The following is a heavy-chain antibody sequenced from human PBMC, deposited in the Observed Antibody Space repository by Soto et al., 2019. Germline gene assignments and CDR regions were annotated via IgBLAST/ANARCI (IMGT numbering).Heavy chain of an antibody. V-gene: IGHV4-34*01. Sequence: SETLSLTCAVYGGSFSGYYWSWIRQPPGKGLEWIGEINHSGSTNYNPSLKSRVTISVDTSKNQFSLKLSSVTAADTAVYYCARQRTQAAGEGMRYFDYWGQGTLVTVSS. J-gene: IGHJ4*02. D-gene: IGHD6-13*01. CDR2: INHSGST. CDR1: GGSFSGYY. CDR3: ARQRTQAAGEGMRYFDY.